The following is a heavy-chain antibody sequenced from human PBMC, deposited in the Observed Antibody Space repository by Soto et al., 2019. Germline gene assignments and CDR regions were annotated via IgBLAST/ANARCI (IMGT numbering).Heavy chain of an antibody. CDR1: VGSISSSSYY. CDR2: IYYSGST. Sequence: PSETLSLTCTVSVGSISSSSYYWGWIRQPPGKGLEWIGSIYYSGSTYYNPSLKSRVTISVDTSKNQFSLKLSSVTAADTAVYYCARRAGGSSRGIAAAGKLFDYWGQGTLVTVSS. CDR3: ARRAGGSSRGIAAAGKLFDY. J-gene: IGHJ4*02. V-gene: IGHV4-39*01. D-gene: IGHD6-13*01.